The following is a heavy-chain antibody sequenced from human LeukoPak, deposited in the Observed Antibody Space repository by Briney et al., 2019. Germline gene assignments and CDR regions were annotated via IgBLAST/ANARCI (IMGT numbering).Heavy chain of an antibody. V-gene: IGHV3-21*04. J-gene: IGHJ4*02. CDR1: GFTFSSYS. CDR3: ARVDSGSVDY. D-gene: IGHD3-10*01. Sequence: GGSLRLSCAASGFTFSSYSMNWVRQAPGKGLEWVSSISSSSSYIYYADSVKGRFTISRDNSKNTLYLQMNSLRAEDTAVYYCARVDSGSVDYWGQGTLVTVSS. CDR2: ISSSSSYI.